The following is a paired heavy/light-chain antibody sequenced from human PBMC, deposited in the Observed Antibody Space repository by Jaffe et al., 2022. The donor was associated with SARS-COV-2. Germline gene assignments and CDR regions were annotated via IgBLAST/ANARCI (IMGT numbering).Light chain of an antibody. J-gene: IGKJ2*01. Sequence: DIQMTQSPSSLSASVGDRVTITCRASQGIGNDLGWYQQKPGKAPKRLIYAASSLQSGVPSRFSGSGSGTEFSLTINSLQPEDFATYYCLQHNRYPYTFGQGTKLEI. CDR1: QGIGND. V-gene: IGKV1-17*01. CDR2: AAS. CDR3: LQHNRYPYT.
Heavy chain of an antibody. CDR2: ISVDSGYT. CDR1: GYNFRIYG. CDR3: ARDVSRELPPGGFDY. J-gene: IGHJ4*02. V-gene: IGHV1-18*01. D-gene: IGHD1-7*01. Sequence: QVQLMQSGVEVKKPGASVKVSCKASGYNFRIYGITWVRQAPGQGLEWMGWISVDSGYTYYAQKLQGRVTMTTDTSTNTAYMDLRNLRSDDTAVYYCARDVSRELPPGGFDYWGQGTLVTVSS.